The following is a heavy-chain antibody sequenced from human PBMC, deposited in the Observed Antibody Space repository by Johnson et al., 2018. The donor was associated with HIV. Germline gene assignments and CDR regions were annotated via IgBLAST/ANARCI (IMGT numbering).Heavy chain of an antibody. V-gene: IGHV3-33*01. CDR3: ARDRVATIRGVNAFDI. CDR1: GFTFSSYG. D-gene: IGHD5-12*01. J-gene: IGHJ3*02. Sequence: QMLLVESGGGVVQPGRSLRLSCAASGFTFSSYGMHWVRQAPGKGLEWVAVIWYDGSNKYYADSVKGRFTISRDNSKNTLYLQMNSLRAEDTAVYYCARDRVATIRGVNAFDIWGQGTMVTVSS. CDR2: IWYDGSNK.